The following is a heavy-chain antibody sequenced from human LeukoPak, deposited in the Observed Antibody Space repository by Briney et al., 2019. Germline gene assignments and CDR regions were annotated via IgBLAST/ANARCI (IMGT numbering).Heavy chain of an antibody. CDR1: GDSISIDTFY. CDR2: IYYSGNT. CDR3: VRHKDPGSHYYYYGMDI. V-gene: IGHV4-39*01. J-gene: IGHJ6*02. Sequence: PSETLSLTCTVSGDSISIDTFYWGWIRQPPGKGLEWIGSIYYSGNTYYNPSVETRVTISVDTSKNQFSLRLSSVTAADTAVYYCVRHKDPGSHYYYYGMDIWGQGTTVTVSS.